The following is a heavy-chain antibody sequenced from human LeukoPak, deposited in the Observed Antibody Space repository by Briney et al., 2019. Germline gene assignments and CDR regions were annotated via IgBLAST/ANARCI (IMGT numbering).Heavy chain of an antibody. J-gene: IGHJ4*02. CDR3: AKGAYDYIEMGYFDS. CDR1: GFTSTNYA. V-gene: IGHV3-23*01. D-gene: IGHD3-3*01. CDR2: LIGSSGST. Sequence: PGGSLRLSCAASGFTSTNYAMNWVRQAPGKGLEWVSVLIGSSGSTDYADSVKGRFTISRDKSKNTLFLQMNSLRAEDTAIYFCAKGAYDYIEMGYFDSWGQGTVVTVSS.